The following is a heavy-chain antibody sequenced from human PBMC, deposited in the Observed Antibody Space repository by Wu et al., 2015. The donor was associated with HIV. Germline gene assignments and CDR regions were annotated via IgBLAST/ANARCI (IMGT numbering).Heavy chain of an antibody. CDR2: VSAYNGNT. Sequence: QVQLVQSGAEVKKPGSSVKVSCKASGGTFSSYAISWVRQAPGQGLEWMGWVSAYNGNTNYAQKLQGRVTMTTDTSTSTAYMELRSLRSDDTAVYYCARAIRQQLGWTNKNWFDPWGQGTLVTVSS. CDR3: ARAIRQQLGWTNKNWFDP. V-gene: IGHV1-18*01. CDR1: GGTFSSYA. J-gene: IGHJ5*02. D-gene: IGHD6-13*01.